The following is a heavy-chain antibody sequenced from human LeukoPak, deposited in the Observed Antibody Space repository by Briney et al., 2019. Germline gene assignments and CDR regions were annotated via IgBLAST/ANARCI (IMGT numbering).Heavy chain of an antibody. D-gene: IGHD3-10*01. J-gene: IGHJ4*02. V-gene: IGHV4-39*07. CDR1: GGYISSTTYY. CDR2: LYYSGKT. Sequence: SDTLSLTCIISGGYISSTTYYWGWIRQPPGKGLEWIGTLYYSGKTYYNPSLKSRVTISVDTSKNQFSLKLSSVTAADTAVYYCARYYGSGSPFDYWGQGTLVTVSS. CDR3: ARYYGSGSPFDY.